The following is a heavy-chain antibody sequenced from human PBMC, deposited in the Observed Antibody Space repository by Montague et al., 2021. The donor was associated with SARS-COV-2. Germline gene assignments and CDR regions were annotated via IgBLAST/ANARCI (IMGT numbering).Heavy chain of an antibody. J-gene: IGHJ3*02. D-gene: IGHD5-12*01. CDR1: GGSISGNNYY. V-gene: IGHV4-39*02. CDR2: IYDSGGT. CDR3: ARRGRKLLPVATTIGGFDI. Sequence: SETLSLTCTVSGGSISGNNYYWDWIRQPPGKGLEWIGSIYDSGGTYYNPSLKSRVTISVDTSKNHFSLKLNSVTAADTAVYYCARRGRKLLPVATTIGGFDIWGQGTMVTVSS.